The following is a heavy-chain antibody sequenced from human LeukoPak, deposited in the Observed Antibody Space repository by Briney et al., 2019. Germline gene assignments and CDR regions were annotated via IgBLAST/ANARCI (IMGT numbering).Heavy chain of an antibody. V-gene: IGHV3-48*03. Sequence: GGSLRLSCAASGFTFSSYDMKWVRQAPGKGLEWDSYISRSGKSTYYGDSVKGRFTISRENAKNSLFLQMNSLRAEDTASYYCARDASFYDNSDSSGYWGQGTLVTVSS. CDR1: GFTFSSYD. CDR3: ARDASFYDNSDSSGY. D-gene: IGHD3-22*01. CDR2: ISRSGKST. J-gene: IGHJ4*02.